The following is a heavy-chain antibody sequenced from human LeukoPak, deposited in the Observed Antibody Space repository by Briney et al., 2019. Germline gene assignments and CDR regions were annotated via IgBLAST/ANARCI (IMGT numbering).Heavy chain of an antibody. Sequence: QTGGSLRLSCAASGFTFSSYGMHWVRQAPGKGLEGVAVISNDGSSKHYGDFVKGRFTISRDNSKNTLYLQMDSLRGEDTAVYYCAKDTVRGSHCMDYWGQGTLVTVSS. CDR1: GFTFSSYG. J-gene: IGHJ4*02. CDR3: AKDTVRGSHCMDY. V-gene: IGHV3-30*18. CDR2: ISNDGSSK. D-gene: IGHD2-15*01.